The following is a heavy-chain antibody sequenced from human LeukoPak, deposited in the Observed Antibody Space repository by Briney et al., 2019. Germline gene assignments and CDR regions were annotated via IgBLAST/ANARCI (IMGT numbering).Heavy chain of an antibody. J-gene: IGHJ4*02. Sequence: PGRSLRLSCAASGFTFSSYGMHWVRQAPGKGLEWVAVISYDGSNKYYADSVKGRFTISRDNSKNTLYLQMNSLRAEDTAVYYCAKRDYYGSGSYSYWGQGTLVTVSS. CDR3: AKRDYYGSGSYSY. V-gene: IGHV3-30*18. CDR1: GFTFSSYG. D-gene: IGHD3-10*01. CDR2: ISYDGSNK.